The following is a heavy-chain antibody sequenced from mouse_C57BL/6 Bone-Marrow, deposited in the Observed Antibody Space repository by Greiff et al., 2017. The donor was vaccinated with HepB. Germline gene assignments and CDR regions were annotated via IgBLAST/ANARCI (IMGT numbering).Heavy chain of an antibody. D-gene: IGHD3-2*02. CDR2: INPNYGAT. CDR3: ARGGRQLRLDY. V-gene: IGHV1-39*01. Sequence: EVHLVESGPELVKPGASVKISCKASGYSFTDYNMNWVKQSNGKSLEWIGVINPNYGATSYNQKFKGKATLTVDQSSSTAYMQLNSLTSEDSAVYYCARGGRQLRLDYWGQGTTLTVSS. CDR1: GYSFTDYN. J-gene: IGHJ2*01.